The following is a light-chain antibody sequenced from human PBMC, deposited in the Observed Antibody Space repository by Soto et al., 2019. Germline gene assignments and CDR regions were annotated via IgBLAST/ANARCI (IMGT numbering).Light chain of an antibody. CDR3: SSYTSSSTLGFVV. CDR1: SSDVGSYNR. CDR2: EVS. J-gene: IGLJ2*01. V-gene: IGLV2-18*02. Sequence: QSALTQPPSVSGSPGQSVTISCTGTSSDVGSYNRVSWYQQPPGTAPKLMIYEVSNRPSGVPDRFSGSKSGNTASLTISGLQAEDEADYYCSSYTSSSTLGFVVFGGGTQLTVL.